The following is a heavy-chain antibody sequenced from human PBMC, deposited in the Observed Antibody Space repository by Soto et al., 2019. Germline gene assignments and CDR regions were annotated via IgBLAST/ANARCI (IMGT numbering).Heavy chain of an antibody. Sequence: SETLSLTCTVSGGSISSGGYYWSWIRQHPGKGLEWIGYLYYSGGTDYNPSLKSRVTISVDTSKNQFSLKLGSVTAADTAVYYCAREGDYGESRYMDVWGKGTTVTVSS. CDR2: LYYSGGT. D-gene: IGHD4-17*01. CDR3: AREGDYGESRYMDV. V-gene: IGHV4-31*03. J-gene: IGHJ6*03. CDR1: GGSISSGGYY.